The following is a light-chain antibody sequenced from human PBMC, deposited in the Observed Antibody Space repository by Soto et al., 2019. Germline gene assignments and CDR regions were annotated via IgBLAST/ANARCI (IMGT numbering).Light chain of an antibody. CDR1: QSVRSSY. V-gene: IGKV3-20*01. CDR3: QVYNIWLRR. J-gene: IGKJ2*01. CDR2: GAS. Sequence: GLTKNTDTLSLSPGGRASLSCRASQSVRSSYLAWYQQKPGQAPRLLIYGASNRATGIPDRFSGSGSGTEFTLTISSLQSEDFVVYYCQVYNIWLRRFG.